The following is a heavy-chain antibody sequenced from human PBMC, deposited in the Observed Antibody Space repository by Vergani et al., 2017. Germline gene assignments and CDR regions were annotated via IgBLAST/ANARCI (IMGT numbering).Heavy chain of an antibody. CDR1: GFSLSNARMG. CDR2: IFSNDEK. D-gene: IGHD5-18*01. J-gene: IGHJ4*02. V-gene: IGHV2-26*01. Sequence: QESGPGLVKPSQTLSLTCTVSGFSLSNARMGVSWIRQPPGKALEWLAHIFSNDEKSYSTSLKSRLTISKDTSKSQVVLTMTNMDPVDTATYYCARGRYSYGYQSFDYWGQGTLVTVSS. CDR3: ARGRYSYGYQSFDY.